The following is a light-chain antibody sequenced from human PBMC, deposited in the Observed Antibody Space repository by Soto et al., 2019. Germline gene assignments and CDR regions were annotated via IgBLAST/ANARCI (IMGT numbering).Light chain of an antibody. J-gene: IGLJ1*01. V-gene: IGLV2-14*03. Sequence: QSALTQPASVSGSPGQSITISCTGTSSDIGGYNFVSWYQHHPGKAPKLLIHDVSNRPSGVSSRFSGSKSGNTASLTISGLQAEDEADYYCNSYRTVSTYVFGTGTQLTV. CDR3: NSYRTVSTYV. CDR2: DVS. CDR1: SSDIGGYNF.